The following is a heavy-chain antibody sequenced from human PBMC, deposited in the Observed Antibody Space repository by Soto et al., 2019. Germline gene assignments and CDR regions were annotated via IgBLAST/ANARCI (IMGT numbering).Heavy chain of an antibody. V-gene: IGHV3-15*07. CDR2: IKSKTDGGTT. J-gene: IGHJ6*02. Sequence: PRGSLRLSCAASGFTFSNAWMNWVRQAPGKGLEWVGRIKSKTDGGTTDYAAPVKGRFTISRDNSKNTLYLQMNSLRAEDTAVYYCARPVVVAANYYYYGMDVWGQGTTVTVSS. CDR1: GFTFSNAW. D-gene: IGHD2-15*01. CDR3: ARPVVVAANYYYYGMDV.